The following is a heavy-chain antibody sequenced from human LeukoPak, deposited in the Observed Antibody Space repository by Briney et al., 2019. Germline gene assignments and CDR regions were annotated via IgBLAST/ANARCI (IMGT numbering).Heavy chain of an antibody. D-gene: IGHD3-3*01. V-gene: IGHV4-34*01. CDR3: ASTLWGCYYRDH. Sequence: SETLSLTCAVYGGSFSGCYWSWIRQPPGKGLEWIGEINHSGSTNYNPSLKSRVTISVDTSKNQFSLKLSSVTAADTAVYYCASTLWGCYYRDHWGQGTLVAVSS. J-gene: IGHJ4*02. CDR1: GGSFSGCY. CDR2: INHSGST.